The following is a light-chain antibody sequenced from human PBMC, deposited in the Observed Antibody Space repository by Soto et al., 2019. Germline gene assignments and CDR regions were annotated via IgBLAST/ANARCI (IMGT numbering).Light chain of an antibody. CDR3: QQYSSPPPT. V-gene: IGKV3-20*01. Sequence: EIVLTQSPGSLSLSPGERATLSCRASQSVSSYLAWYQQKPGQAPRLLIYGASSRATGFPDRFSGSGSGTDFSLTISRLEPEDSAVSYCQQYSSPPPTFGQGTKVEIK. J-gene: IGKJ1*01. CDR1: QSVSSY. CDR2: GAS.